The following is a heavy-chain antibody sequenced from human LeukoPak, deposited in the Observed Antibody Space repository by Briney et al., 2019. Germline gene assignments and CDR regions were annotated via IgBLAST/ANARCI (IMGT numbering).Heavy chain of an antibody. CDR2: ISGDGGTT. V-gene: IGHV3-43*02. Sequence: GGSLRLSCAASGFTFDYHAMPWVRQAPGKGLEWVSLISGDGGTTYYADSVKGRFTISRDNSKKYLYLQMNSLRTEDTALYYCAKTLKVLGVDDYFDYWGQGTLVTVSS. CDR3: AKTLKVLGVDDYFDY. J-gene: IGHJ4*02. CDR1: GFTFDYHA. D-gene: IGHD2-8*01.